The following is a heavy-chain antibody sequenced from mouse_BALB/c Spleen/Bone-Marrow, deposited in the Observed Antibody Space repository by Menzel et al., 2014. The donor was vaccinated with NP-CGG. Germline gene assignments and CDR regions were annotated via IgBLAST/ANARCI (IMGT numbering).Heavy chain of an antibody. J-gene: IGHJ3*01. CDR2: INPGSGGT. CDR1: GYAFTNYL. CDR3: ARAIYYDCADGGPFAY. V-gene: IGHV1-54*01. D-gene: IGHD2-4*01. Sequence: VQLQQSGAELVRPGTSVKVSCKASGYAFTNYLIEWVKKRPGQGLEWIGVINPGSGGTNYNEKFKGKATVTADKSSSTTYMQLSSLASDDSAVYFCARAIYYDCADGGPFAYWGQGTLVTVS.